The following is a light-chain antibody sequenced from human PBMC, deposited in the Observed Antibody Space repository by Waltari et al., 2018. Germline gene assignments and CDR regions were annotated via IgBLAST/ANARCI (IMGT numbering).Light chain of an antibody. J-gene: IGKJ2*01. V-gene: IGKV3-20*01. Sequence: VLTQSPGTLSLSPGERATLSCRASQSLTKKYLAWYQQKPGQALRLLIYGASSRAAGIPDRFSGSGSGTDFTLTISRLEPEDFAVYYCQQYGSSVLYTFGQGTKLEIK. CDR3: QQYGSSVLYT. CDR2: GAS. CDR1: QSLTKKY.